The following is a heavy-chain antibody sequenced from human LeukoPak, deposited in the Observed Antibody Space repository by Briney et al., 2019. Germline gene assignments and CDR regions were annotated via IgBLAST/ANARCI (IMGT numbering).Heavy chain of an antibody. CDR1: GFTFSSYA. J-gene: IGHJ5*02. CDR3: ARDWGQWYCSSTSCSNWFDP. D-gene: IGHD2-2*01. CDR2: ISYDGSNK. V-gene: IGHV3-30-3*01. Sequence: PGGSLRLSCAASGFTFSSYAMHWVRQAPGKGLEWVAVISYDGSNKYCADSVKGRFTISRDNSKNTLYLQMNSLRAEDTAVYYCARDWGQWYCSSTSCSNWFDPWGQGTLVTVSS.